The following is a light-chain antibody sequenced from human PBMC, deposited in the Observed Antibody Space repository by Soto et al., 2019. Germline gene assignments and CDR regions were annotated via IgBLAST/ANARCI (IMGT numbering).Light chain of an antibody. CDR3: QSYDSSLNAYV. Sequence: QSVLTQPPSVSGAPGQRVTMSCTGSSSNIAAGFDVNWYHQVPGTAPKLLVFGNNNRPSGVPDRFSASRSGTSASLAITGLQAVDEADYYCQSYDSSLNAYVFGTGTKVTVL. J-gene: IGLJ1*01. V-gene: IGLV1-40*01. CDR1: SSNIAAGFD. CDR2: GNN.